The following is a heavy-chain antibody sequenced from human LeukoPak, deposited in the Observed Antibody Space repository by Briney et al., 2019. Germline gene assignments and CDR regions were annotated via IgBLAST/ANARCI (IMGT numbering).Heavy chain of an antibody. CDR1: GFTFSNYS. Sequence: PGGSLRLSCAASGFTFSNYSMNWVRQAPGKGLEWVSSISSGSSYIYYADSLKGRFTISRDNAKNSLYLQMNSLRAEDTAVYYCAELGITMIGGVWGKGTTVTISS. V-gene: IGHV3-21*01. CDR2: ISSGSSYI. D-gene: IGHD3-10*02. J-gene: IGHJ6*04. CDR3: AELGITMIGGV.